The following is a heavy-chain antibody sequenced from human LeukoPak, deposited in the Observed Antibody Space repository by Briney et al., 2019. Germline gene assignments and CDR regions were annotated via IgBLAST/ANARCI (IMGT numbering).Heavy chain of an antibody. CDR2: IYYSGST. CDR1: GGSISSGGYY. V-gene: IGHV4-31*03. D-gene: IGHD2-15*01. CDR3: ARAGSGGAAYFDY. J-gene: IGHJ4*02. Sequence: PSETLSLTCTVSGGSISSGGYYWSWIRQHPGKGLEWIGYIYYSGSTYYNPSLKSRVTISVDTSKNQFSLKLGSVTAADTAVYYCARAGSGGAAYFDYWGQGTLVTVSS.